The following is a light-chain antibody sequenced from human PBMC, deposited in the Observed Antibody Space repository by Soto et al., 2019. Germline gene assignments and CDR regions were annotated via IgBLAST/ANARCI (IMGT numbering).Light chain of an antibody. CDR3: QSYGRGNWV. V-gene: IGLV6-57*03. CDR2: DDN. Sequence: NFMLTLPHSVSESPGKTVTISCTRNSGSIATSYVQWYQQRPDSAPTTIIYDDNQRPSGVPVRFSGSIDSSSNSASLTISGLKTEDEADYYCQSYGRGNWVFGGGTQLTVL. CDR1: SGSIATSY. J-gene: IGLJ3*02.